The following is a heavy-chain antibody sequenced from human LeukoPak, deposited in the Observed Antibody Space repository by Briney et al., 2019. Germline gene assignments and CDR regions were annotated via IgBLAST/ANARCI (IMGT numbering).Heavy chain of an antibody. CDR1: GGTFTNYA. D-gene: IGHD3-22*01. V-gene: IGHV1-69*05. Sequence: GASVKVSCKASGGTFTNYAFNWVRQAPGQGLEWMGRIIPIFDSAHYAQRFQGRITITTDKSSTTAYMTLSSLTSDDTAVYYCASQDASIYSESSTSPTYSDWGQGTLVTVSS. J-gene: IGHJ4*02. CDR3: ASQDASIYSESSTSPTYSD. CDR2: IIPIFDSA.